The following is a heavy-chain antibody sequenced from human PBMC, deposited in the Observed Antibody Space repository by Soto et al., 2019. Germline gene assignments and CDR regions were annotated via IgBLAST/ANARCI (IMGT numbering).Heavy chain of an antibody. Sequence: GGSLRLSCAASGFTFSSYAMSWVRQAPGKGLEWVSAISGSGGSTYYADSVKGRFTISRDNSKNTLYLQMNSLRAEDTAVYYCAKDPITMVRGVIKGGGYYFDYWGQGTLVTVSS. CDR2: ISGSGGST. J-gene: IGHJ4*02. CDR3: AKDPITMVRGVIKGGGYYFDY. CDR1: GFTFSSYA. D-gene: IGHD3-10*01. V-gene: IGHV3-23*01.